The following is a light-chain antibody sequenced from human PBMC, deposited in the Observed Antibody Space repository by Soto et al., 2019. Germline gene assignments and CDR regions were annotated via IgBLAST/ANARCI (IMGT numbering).Light chain of an antibody. CDR1: SSDVGGYNY. J-gene: IGLJ1*01. Sequence: QSALTQPASVSGSPGQSITISCTGSSSDVGGYNYVSWYQQHPGKAPKLMIYEGSNRPSGVSNRCYGSKSGNTASLTISGLQAEHDADYYCKSYTSSSTYVFGTGTKLTVL. V-gene: IGLV2-14*01. CDR3: KSYTSSSTYV. CDR2: EGS.